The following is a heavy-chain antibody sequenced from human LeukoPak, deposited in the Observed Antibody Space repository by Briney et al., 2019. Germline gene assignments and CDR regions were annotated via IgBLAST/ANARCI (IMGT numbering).Heavy chain of an antibody. D-gene: IGHD3-9*01. V-gene: IGHV3-23*01. Sequence: GGFLRLSCAACGFTFSSYAMRWVRPAPGKGLGLVSAISSSGGSTYDPNSREGRFTIPRNNSKNNPYLPMKQLRAEDTAVYYCAKKGTNYDILTGYYTYGMDVWGQGTTVTVSS. J-gene: IGHJ6*02. CDR2: ISSSGGST. CDR3: AKKGTNYDILTGYYTYGMDV. CDR1: GFTFSSYA.